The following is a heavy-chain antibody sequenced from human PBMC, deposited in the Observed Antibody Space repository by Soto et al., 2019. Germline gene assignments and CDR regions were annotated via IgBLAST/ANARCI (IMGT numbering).Heavy chain of an antibody. CDR3: GRSGQVGNWFDP. J-gene: IGHJ5*02. V-gene: IGHV1-8*01. CDR2: MNPNSGNT. Sequence: QVQLVQSGAEVKKPGASVKVSCKASGYTFTSYDINWVRQATGQGLEWMGGMNPNSGNTGYAQKFQGRVTITRNTAISTAYMELSSLRSDDAAVYYCGRSGQVGNWFDPWGQGTLVTVSS. CDR1: GYTFTSYD. D-gene: IGHD3-3*01.